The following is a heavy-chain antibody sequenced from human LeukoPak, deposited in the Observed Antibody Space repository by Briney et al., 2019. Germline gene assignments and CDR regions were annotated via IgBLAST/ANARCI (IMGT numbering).Heavy chain of an antibody. CDR2: IYYSGST. J-gene: IGHJ4*02. V-gene: IGHV4-59*01. CDR1: DYSISTYY. CDR3: ARVIAVAGRYFDY. Sequence: SETLSLTCSVSDYSISTYYWSWIRQPPGRGLEWIGYIYYSGSTNYNPSLKSRVTISVDTSKNQFSLKLSSVTAADTAVYYCARVIAVAGRYFDYWGQGTLVTVSS. D-gene: IGHD6-19*01.